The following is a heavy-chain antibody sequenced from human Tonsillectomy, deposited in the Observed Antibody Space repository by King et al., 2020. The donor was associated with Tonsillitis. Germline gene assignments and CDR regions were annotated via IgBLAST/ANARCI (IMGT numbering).Heavy chain of an antibody. Sequence: VQLVESGGGVVQPGRSLRLSCAASGFTFSAYDIHWVRQAPGKGLEWVAVISYDGTDKYYADSVKGRFTLSRDNSKNTGYLQMNSLRAEDTAVYYCAGAPFQGGGAFSDYWGQGTLVTVSS. J-gene: IGHJ4*02. CDR1: GFTFSAYD. CDR3: AGAPFQGGGAFSDY. V-gene: IGHV3-30*01. D-gene: IGHD2/OR15-2a*01. CDR2: ISYDGTDK.